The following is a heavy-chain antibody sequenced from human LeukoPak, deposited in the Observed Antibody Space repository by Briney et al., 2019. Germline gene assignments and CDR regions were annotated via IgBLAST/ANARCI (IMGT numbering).Heavy chain of an antibody. CDR3: TRAGGTVELY. CDR1: GFTFGDYS. J-gene: IGHJ4*02. D-gene: IGHD1-7*01. CDR2: LRSKGYGGTT. V-gene: IGHV3-49*04. Sequence: GGSLRLSCTASGFTFGDYSMSWVRQAPGKGLGWVGFLRSKGYGGTTEYAASVKGRFTISRDDSKSIAYLQMNSLKIEDTAVYYCTRAGGTVELYWGQGTLVTVSS.